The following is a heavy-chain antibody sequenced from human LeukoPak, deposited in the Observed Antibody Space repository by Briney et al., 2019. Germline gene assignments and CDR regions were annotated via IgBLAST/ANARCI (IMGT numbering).Heavy chain of an antibody. CDR3: ASDLGGEGRVVSYCSCYSFYMHV. D-gene: IGHD2-21*02. CDR2: INPFGSNK. CDR1: GFTFTSYG. V-gene: IGHV3-7*01. J-gene: IGHJ6*03. Sequence: GGSLRLSCAASGFTFTSYGMSWVRQAPGKGLEWVANINPFGSNKYYAHSVKGRFTISTDNAKNSLFLQMNSLRPEDPALYYCASDLGGEGRVVSYCSCYSFYMHVWGKGTTVTVSS.